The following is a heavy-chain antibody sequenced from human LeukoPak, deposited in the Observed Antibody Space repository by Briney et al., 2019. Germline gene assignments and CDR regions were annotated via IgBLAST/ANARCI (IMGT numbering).Heavy chain of an antibody. CDR1: GYRFTSHW. J-gene: IGHJ4*02. V-gene: IGHV5-51*01. CDR3: ARQGSGWYWGA. D-gene: IGHD6-19*01. Sequence: GGSLKISCKGSGYRFTSHWIGWVRPVPGKGLEWMGIIYPGDSDTRYSPSFQGQVTISADKSISTAYLQWSSLKASDTAMYYCARQGSGWYWGAWGQGTLVTVSS. CDR2: IYPGDSDT.